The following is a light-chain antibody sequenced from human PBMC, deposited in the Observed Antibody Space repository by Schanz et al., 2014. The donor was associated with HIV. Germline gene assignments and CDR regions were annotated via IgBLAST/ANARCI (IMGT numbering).Light chain of an antibody. CDR1: SSDVGSYNL. Sequence: QSALTQPASVSGSPGQSITISCTGTSSDVGSYNLVSWYQQHPGKAPKLLVYDVFVRPSGVSDRFSGSKSGNTASLTISGLHAEDEADYFCCSYAGSTTLYVFGSGTKLTVL. CDR3: CSYAGSTTLYV. CDR2: DVF. J-gene: IGLJ1*01. V-gene: IGLV2-23*02.